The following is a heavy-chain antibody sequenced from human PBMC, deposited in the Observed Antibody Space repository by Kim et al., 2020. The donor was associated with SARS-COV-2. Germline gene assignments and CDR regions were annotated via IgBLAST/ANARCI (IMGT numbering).Heavy chain of an antibody. D-gene: IGHD4-17*01. CDR1: GFIVSTYW. CDR2: INPDGSDK. V-gene: IGHV3-7*01. CDR3: ASRYGDYAYRVV. Sequence: GGSLRLSCEVSGFIVSTYWMTWVRQAPGKGLESVANINPDGSDKYYVDSVKGRFTISKDNAKNSVYLQMNSLRAEDTAVYYCASRYGDYAYRVVWGQGPL. J-gene: IGHJ4*02.